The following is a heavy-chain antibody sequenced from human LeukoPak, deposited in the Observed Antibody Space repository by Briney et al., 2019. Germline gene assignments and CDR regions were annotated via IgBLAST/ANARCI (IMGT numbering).Heavy chain of an antibody. CDR3: ARPAAIAAVGEFDY. CDR1: GFTFSSYW. V-gene: IGHV3-7*01. Sequence: GGSLRLSCAASGFTFSSYWMSWVRQAPGKGLEWVANIKQDGSEKYYVDSVKGRFTISRDNVKNSLYLQMNSLRAEDTAVYYCARPAAIAAVGEFDYWGQGTLVTVSS. J-gene: IGHJ4*02. D-gene: IGHD6-13*01. CDR2: IKQDGSEK.